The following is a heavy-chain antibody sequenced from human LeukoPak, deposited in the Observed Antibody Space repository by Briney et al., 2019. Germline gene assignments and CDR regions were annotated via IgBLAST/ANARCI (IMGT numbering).Heavy chain of an antibody. D-gene: IGHD2-21*01. CDR1: GGSISSGSYF. J-gene: IGHJ2*01. CDR3: ARDVIAISWYFDL. V-gene: IGHV4-61*02. Sequence: PSETLSLTCTVSGGSISSGSYFWSWIRQPAGKGLEWIGRIYTSGSTNYNPSLKSRVTISVDTSKNQFSLKLSSVTAADTAVYYCARDVIAISWYFDLWGRGTLVTVSS. CDR2: IYTSGST.